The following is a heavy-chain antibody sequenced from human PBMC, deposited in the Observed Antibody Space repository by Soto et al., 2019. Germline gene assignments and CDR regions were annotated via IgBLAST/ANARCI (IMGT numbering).Heavy chain of an antibody. J-gene: IGHJ6*02. Sequence: PGGSLRLSCAASGFTFSSYGMHWVRQAPGKGLEWVAVISYDGSNKYYADSVKGRFTISRDNSKNTLYLQMNSLRAEDTAVYYCAKFLKNRSCPPRTNYGMDVWGQGTTVTVSS. CDR1: GFTFSSYG. CDR3: AKFLKNRSCPPRTNYGMDV. D-gene: IGHD1-1*01. V-gene: IGHV3-30*18. CDR2: ISYDGSNK.